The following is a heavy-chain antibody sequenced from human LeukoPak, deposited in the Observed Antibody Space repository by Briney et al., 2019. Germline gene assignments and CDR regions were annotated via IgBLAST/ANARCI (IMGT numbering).Heavy chain of an antibody. CDR3: ASLAVAGKTDYYDH. V-gene: IGHV1-2*02. D-gene: IGHD6-19*01. CDR1: GYTFTGYY. CDR2: INPNSGGT. Sequence: GASVKVFCKASGYTFTGYYMHWVRQAPGQGLEGMGEINPNSGGTNYAQKLQGRVTMTRDTSISTAYMELSSLRSDDTAVYYCASLAVAGKTDYYDHWGQGTLVTVSS. J-gene: IGHJ4*02.